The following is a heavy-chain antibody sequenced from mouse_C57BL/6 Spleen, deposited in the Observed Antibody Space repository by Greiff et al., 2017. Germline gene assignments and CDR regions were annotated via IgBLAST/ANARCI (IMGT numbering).Heavy chain of an antibody. J-gene: IGHJ3*01. CDR1: GYTFTSYW. CDR2: IDPSDSYT. Sequence: QVQLQQPGAELVKPGASVKLSCKASGYTFTSYWMQWVKQRPGQGLEWIVEIDPSDSYTNYNQKFKGKATLTVDTSSSTAYMQLSSLSSEDSAVYYCARGGDGSAYWGQGTLVTVSA. CDR3: ARGGDGSAY. V-gene: IGHV1-50*01. D-gene: IGHD1-2*01.